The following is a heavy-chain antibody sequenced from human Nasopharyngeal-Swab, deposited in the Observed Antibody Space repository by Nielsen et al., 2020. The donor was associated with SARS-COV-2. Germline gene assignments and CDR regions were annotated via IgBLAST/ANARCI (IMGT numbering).Heavy chain of an antibody. CDR2: IHTDGNNT. CDR3: AKVRSWRLDAFDS. D-gene: IGHD6-13*01. J-gene: IGHJ4*02. Sequence: WIRQPPGEGLEWVSVIHTDGNNTYYVDSVKGRFTISRDNSKKTLFLQMNSLRVEDTAVYYCAKVRSWRLDAFDSWGQGTLVTVSS. V-gene: IGHV3-23*03.